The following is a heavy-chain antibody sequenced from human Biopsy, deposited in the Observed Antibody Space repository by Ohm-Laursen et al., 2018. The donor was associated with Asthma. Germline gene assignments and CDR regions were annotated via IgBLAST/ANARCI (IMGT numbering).Heavy chain of an antibody. Sequence: SLRLSCSASGFTFRSYAMHWVRQAPGKGLEWVAVGGSYYDGGLKYYADSVNGRFTVSRDDSKNTLYLQMDSLRPDDTAVCYCARDVMEWYLPAFDFWGQGTLVTVSS. J-gene: IGHJ4*02. CDR3: ARDVMEWYLPAFDF. CDR2: GGSYYDGGLK. CDR1: GFTFRSYA. V-gene: IGHV3-30-3*01. D-gene: IGHD3-3*01.